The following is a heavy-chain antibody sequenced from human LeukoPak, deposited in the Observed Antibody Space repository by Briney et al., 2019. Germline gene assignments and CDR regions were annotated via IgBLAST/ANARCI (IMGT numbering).Heavy chain of an antibody. CDR2: INPGNGST. D-gene: IGHD5-24*01. CDR3: ARAEITSDGYNSAFDV. V-gene: IGHV1-46*01. J-gene: IGHJ3*01. Sequence: ASVKVSCKASGYSFSSYYIHWVRQAPGQRLEWMGIINPGNGSTHYAQQFKGRLAMTSDVSTSTVYMELNSLRSEDTAVYYCARAEITSDGYNSAFDVWGQGTMVTVSS. CDR1: GYSFSSYY.